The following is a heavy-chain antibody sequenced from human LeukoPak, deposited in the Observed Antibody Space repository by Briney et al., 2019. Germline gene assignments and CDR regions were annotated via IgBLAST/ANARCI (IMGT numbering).Heavy chain of an antibody. D-gene: IGHD4-17*01. CDR1: GFTYDDYA. CDR3: AKDMKTTPECFDY. V-gene: IGHV3-43*02. J-gene: IGHJ4*02. Sequence: PGGSLRLSCAASGFTYDDYAMRWVRQAPGKGLEWVSLISGDGGSTYYADSVKGRFTISRDNSKNSLYLQMNSLRTEDTALYYCAKDMKTTPECFDYWGQGTLVTVSS. CDR2: ISGDGGST.